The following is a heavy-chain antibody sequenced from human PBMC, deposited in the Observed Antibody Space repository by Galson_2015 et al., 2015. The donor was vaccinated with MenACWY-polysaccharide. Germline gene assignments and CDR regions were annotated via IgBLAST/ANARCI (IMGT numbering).Heavy chain of an antibody. CDR3: ARGYSAYA. CDR2: IKSDGSST. CDR1: GFTFSTYW. J-gene: IGHJ1*01. D-gene: IGHD5-18*01. Sequence: SLRLSCAASGFTFSTYWMHWVRQAPGKGLVWVSRIKSDGSSTNYADSVKGRFTISRDNAKNTLYLQMNSLRAEDTALYYCARGYSAYAGGTGTLVTVS. V-gene: IGHV3-74*01.